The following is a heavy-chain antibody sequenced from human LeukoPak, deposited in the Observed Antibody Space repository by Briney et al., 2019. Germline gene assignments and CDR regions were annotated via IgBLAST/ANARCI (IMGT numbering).Heavy chain of an antibody. CDR3: ARAYSSGWYGGYYYDYYMDV. CDR2: ISAYNGNT. CDR1: GYTFTSYG. Sequence: ASVKVSCKASGYTFTSYGISWVRQAPGQGPEWMGWISAYNGNTNYAQKLQGRVTMTTDTSTSTAYMELRSLRSDDTAVYYCARAYSSGWYGGYYYDYYMDVWGKGTTVTISS. J-gene: IGHJ6*03. V-gene: IGHV1-18*01. D-gene: IGHD6-19*01.